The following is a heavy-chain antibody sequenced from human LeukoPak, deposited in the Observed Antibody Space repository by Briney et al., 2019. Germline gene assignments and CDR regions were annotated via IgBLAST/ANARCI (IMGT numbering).Heavy chain of an antibody. D-gene: IGHD1-1*01. CDR1: GFTFSSYE. Sequence: GGSLRLSCAASGFTFSSYEMNWVRQAPGKGLEWVSYISSSGSTIYYADSVKGRFTISRDNAKNSLYLQMNSLRAEDTAVYYCARLHKRFDYWGQGTLVTVSS. CDR2: ISSSGSTI. CDR3: ARLHKRFDY. V-gene: IGHV3-48*03. J-gene: IGHJ4*02.